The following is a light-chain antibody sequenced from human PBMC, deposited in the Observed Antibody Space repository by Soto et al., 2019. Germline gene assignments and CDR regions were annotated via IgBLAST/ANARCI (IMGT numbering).Light chain of an antibody. CDR2: DAS. CDR3: HQRAGWPPT. V-gene: IGKV3-11*01. J-gene: IGKJ4*02. CDR1: RSVNNF. Sequence: IVLTQSPVTLSLSPGERATLSCRATRSVNNFVAWYQQKPGQAPSLLISDASNRATGIPDRFSGSGSGTDFTLTINSLEPEDFAVYFGHQRAGWPPTFGGGTKMDFK.